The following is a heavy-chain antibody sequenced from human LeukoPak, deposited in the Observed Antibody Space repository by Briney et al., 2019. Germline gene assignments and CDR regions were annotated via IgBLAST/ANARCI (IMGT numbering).Heavy chain of an antibody. D-gene: IGHD6-25*01. J-gene: IGHJ4*02. CDR3: ARGRPGDYFDY. CDR1: GYTFTGYF. CDR2: INPNSGGT. Sequence: APVKVSCKASGYTFTGYFIHWVRQAPGRGLEWMGWINPNSGGTSYLQSFQGRVTMTRDTSISTAYMDLSRLRSDDTAVYYCARGRPGDYFDYWGQGTLVTVSS. V-gene: IGHV1-2*02.